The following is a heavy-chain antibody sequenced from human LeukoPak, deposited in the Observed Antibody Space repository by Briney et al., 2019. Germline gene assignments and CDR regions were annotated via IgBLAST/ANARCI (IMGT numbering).Heavy chain of an antibody. J-gene: IGHJ4*02. D-gene: IGHD3-22*01. CDR1: GGSISSSSYY. V-gene: IGHV4-39*01. Sequence: SETLSLTCTVSGGSISSSSYYWGWIRQPPGKGLEWTGSIYYSGSTYYNPSHNSRATISVDTSKNQFPLKLSSVTAADTAVYYCATRHYDSDGYFCDYGGQGTLDSVFS. CDR2: IYYSGST. CDR3: ATRHYDSDGYFCDY.